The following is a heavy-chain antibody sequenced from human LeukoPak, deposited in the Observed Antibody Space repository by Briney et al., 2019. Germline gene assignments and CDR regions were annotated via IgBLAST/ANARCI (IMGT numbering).Heavy chain of an antibody. CDR1: GFTFNRSW. V-gene: IGHV3-48*04. D-gene: IGHD5-24*01. CDR2: ISSSGSTI. CDR3: ARGVRWLQSGEPCYFDY. J-gene: IGHJ4*02. Sequence: PGGSLRLSCAASGFTFNRSWIHWVRQAPGKGLEWVSYISSSGSTIYYADSVKGRFTISRDNAKNSLYLQMNSLRAEDTAVYYCARGVRWLQSGEPCYFDYWGQGTLVTVSS.